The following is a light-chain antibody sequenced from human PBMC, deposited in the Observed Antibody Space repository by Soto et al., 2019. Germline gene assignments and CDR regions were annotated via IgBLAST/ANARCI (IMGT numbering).Light chain of an antibody. V-gene: IGKV3-20*01. J-gene: IGKJ1*01. Sequence: ETVLTQSPGTLSLSPGERATLSCRASQSVSSNYLAWYQHKPGQAPRLLIYGASNRATGIPDRFSVSGSGTDITLTISRLEREDLAVFYGQQYVPSTPSWTFGQGTKVEVK. CDR2: GAS. CDR1: QSVSSNY. CDR3: QQYVPSTPSWT.